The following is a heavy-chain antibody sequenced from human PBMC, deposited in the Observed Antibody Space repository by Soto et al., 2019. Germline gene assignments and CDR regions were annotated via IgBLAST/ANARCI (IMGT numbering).Heavy chain of an antibody. D-gene: IGHD3-3*01. CDR3: ATLLEWLFQESNNIEY. J-gene: IGHJ4*02. CDR2: ISGSGGST. CDR1: GFTFSSYA. Sequence: GWSLRLSCAASGFTFSSYAMSLVRQAPGKGLEWGSAISGSGGSTYYADSVKGRFTISRDNSKNTLYLQMNSLRAEDTAVYYCATLLEWLFQESNNIEYWGEGLLVTVSS. V-gene: IGHV3-23*01.